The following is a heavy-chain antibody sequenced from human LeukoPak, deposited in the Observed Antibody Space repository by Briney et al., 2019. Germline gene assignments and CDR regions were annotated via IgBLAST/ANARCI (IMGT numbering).Heavy chain of an antibody. V-gene: IGHV3-21*04. D-gene: IGHD1-26*01. Sequence: TGGSLRLSCAASGFTFSSYSMNWVRQAPGKGLEWVSSISSSSSYIYYADSVKGRFTISRDNAKNSLYLQMNSLRAEDTALYHCARVWGSNVGEDYWGQGTLVTVSS. CDR1: GFTFSSYS. CDR3: ARVWGSNVGEDY. CDR2: ISSSSSYI. J-gene: IGHJ4*02.